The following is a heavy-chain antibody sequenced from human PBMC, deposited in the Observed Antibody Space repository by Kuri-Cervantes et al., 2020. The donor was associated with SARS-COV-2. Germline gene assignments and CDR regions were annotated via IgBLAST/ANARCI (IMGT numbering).Heavy chain of an antibody. Sequence: GESLKIPCGSPGINLNSYCIHWVRQAPGKGLEWVAVVSHDGNKKYYADSVKVRFTISRDSSMNKLYLQLNSLGAEDTAVYYCSKDRVLGDPSHVGCDSWGQGTLVTVSS. CDR3: SKDRVLGDPSHVGCDS. J-gene: IGHJ4*02. V-gene: IGHV3-30*18. D-gene: IGHD4/OR15-4a*01. CDR1: GINLNSYC. CDR2: VSHDGNKK.